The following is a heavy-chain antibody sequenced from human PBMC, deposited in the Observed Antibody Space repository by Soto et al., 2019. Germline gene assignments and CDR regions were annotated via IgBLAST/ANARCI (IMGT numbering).Heavy chain of an antibody. CDR3: ARGIRGHYGKDV. D-gene: IGHD3-10*01. Sequence: EVQLVESGGGLVQPGGSLRLSCAASGFTFSDYWIHWVRQAPGKGLMWVSGIKGDGSTTNYADSVKGRFTVSRDNAKNTLYLQMNSLRAEDTALYYCARGIRGHYGKDVWGQGTTVSVSS. J-gene: IGHJ6*02. V-gene: IGHV3-74*01. CDR2: IKGDGSTT. CDR1: GFTFSDYW.